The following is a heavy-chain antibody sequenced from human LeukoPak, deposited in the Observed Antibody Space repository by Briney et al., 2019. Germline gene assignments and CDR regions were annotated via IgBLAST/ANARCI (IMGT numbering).Heavy chain of an antibody. CDR2: INWKGGST. CDR3: ARGGLTIFGVVNYMDV. J-gene: IGHJ6*03. D-gene: IGHD3-3*01. CDR1: GLTVSSNY. V-gene: IGHV3-20*04. Sequence: GGSLRLSCAASGLTVSSNYMSWVRQAPGKGLEWVSGINWKGGSTGYADSVKGRFTISRDNAKNSLYLQMNRLRAEDTALYYCARGGLTIFGVVNYMDVWGKGTTVTVSS.